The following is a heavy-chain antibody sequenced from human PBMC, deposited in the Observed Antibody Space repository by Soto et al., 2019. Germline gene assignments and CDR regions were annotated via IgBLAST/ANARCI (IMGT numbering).Heavy chain of an antibody. CDR3: ARVMNDFWSGYSYFAPDYYYYGMDV. Sequence: VSVSVCFKSSVYTFTSYGIIWVQQAPGQGLEWMGIINPRGGSTRYAQKFQGRVTMTRDTSTSTVYMELNSLRTEDTAVYYCARVMNDFWSGYSYFAPDYYYYGMDVWGQGTTVTVSS. CDR2: INPRGGST. CDR1: VYTFTSYG. J-gene: IGHJ6*02. V-gene: IGHV1-46*01. D-gene: IGHD3-3*01.